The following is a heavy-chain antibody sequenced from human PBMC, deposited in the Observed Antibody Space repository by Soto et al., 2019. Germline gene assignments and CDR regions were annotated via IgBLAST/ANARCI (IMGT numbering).Heavy chain of an antibody. CDR3: AKDLDYSNYRGIYFDY. CDR2: ISGSGGNT. CDR1: GFTFSTYA. Sequence: PGGSLRLSCAASGFTFSTYAMSWVRQAPGKGLEWVSAISGSGGNTYYADSVKGRFTISRDNSKNTLYLQMNSLRAEDTAVYYCAKDLDYSNYRGIYFDYWGQGTLVTVSS. D-gene: IGHD4-4*01. J-gene: IGHJ4*02. V-gene: IGHV3-23*01.